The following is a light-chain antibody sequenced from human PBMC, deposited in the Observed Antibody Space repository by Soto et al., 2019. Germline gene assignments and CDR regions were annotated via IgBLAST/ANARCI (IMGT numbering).Light chain of an antibody. Sequence: QSVLTQPPSVSGTPGQRVTISCSGSNSNIGSNNVNWYQQLPGTAPKLLICVNDQRPSGVPDRFSGSKSGNSASLTISGLQSEDEAEYYCAAWDDSPNVVYVFGTGTKLTVL. J-gene: IGLJ1*01. CDR3: AAWDDSPNVVYV. CDR2: VND. CDR1: NSNIGSNN. V-gene: IGLV1-44*01.